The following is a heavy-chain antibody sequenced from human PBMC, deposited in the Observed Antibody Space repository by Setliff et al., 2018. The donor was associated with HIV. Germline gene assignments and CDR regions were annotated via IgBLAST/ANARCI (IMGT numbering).Heavy chain of an antibody. D-gene: IGHD3-10*01. V-gene: IGHV4-34*01. CDR2: INHSGST. J-gene: IGHJ4*02. Sequence: SETLSLTCAVYGGSFSGYNWSWIRQPPGKGLEWIGEINHSGSTNYNPSLKSRVTMSIDTSKKQFSLKLASVTAADTAVYYCARDPLPDFRGWRYWGQGTLVTVSS. CDR1: GGSFSGYN. CDR3: ARDPLPDFRGWRY.